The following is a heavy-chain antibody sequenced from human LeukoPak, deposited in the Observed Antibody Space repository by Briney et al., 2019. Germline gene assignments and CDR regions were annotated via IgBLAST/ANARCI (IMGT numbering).Heavy chain of an antibody. Sequence: GGSLRLSCTASGLTFSTSGFNWVRQAPGKGLEWVASIGPTGSDRYHADSIKGRFTISRDNANNFLYLRVNSLRAEDTAVYYCATETNGRHYDYWGQGTLLTVSS. CDR1: GLTFSTSG. J-gene: IGHJ4*02. CDR2: IGPTGSDR. CDR3: ATETNGRHYDY. D-gene: IGHD1-14*01. V-gene: IGHV3-21*06.